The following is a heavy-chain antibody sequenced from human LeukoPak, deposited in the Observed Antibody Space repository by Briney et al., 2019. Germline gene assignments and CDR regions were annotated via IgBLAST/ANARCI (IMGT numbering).Heavy chain of an antibody. V-gene: IGHV4-39*07. J-gene: IGHJ5*02. D-gene: IGHD2-2*01. CDR3: ARVYSSTHNWFDT. Sequence: SEALSLTCTVSGGSISTTSYFWAWIRQPPGEGLEWIGSIYYSGTTYYNSSLKSRVTISIERSKNHFSLNLNSLTAADTAVYYCARVYSSTHNWFDTWGQGTQVTVSS. CDR1: GGSISTTSYF. CDR2: IYYSGTT.